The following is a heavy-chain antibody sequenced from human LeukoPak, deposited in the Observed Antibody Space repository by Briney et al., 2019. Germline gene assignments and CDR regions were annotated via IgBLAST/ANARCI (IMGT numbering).Heavy chain of an antibody. CDR1: GGSISSSNW. J-gene: IGHJ4*02. CDR3: ARGSSAKAAAGAIDY. CDR2: IYHSGST. D-gene: IGHD6-13*01. Sequence: PSETLSLTCAVSGGSISSSNWWSWVRQPPGKGLEWIGEIYHSGSTNYNPSLKSRVTISVDKSKNQFSLKLSSVTAADTAVYYCARGSSAKAAAGAIDYWGQGTLVTVSS. V-gene: IGHV4-4*02.